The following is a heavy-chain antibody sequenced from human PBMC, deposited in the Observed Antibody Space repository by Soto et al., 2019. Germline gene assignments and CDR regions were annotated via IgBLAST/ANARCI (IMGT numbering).Heavy chain of an antibody. CDR2: IRYSGRT. V-gene: IGHV4-59*01. D-gene: IGHD3-22*01. Sequence: TSETLSLTCSVSGGSMSSYYWSWVRQPPGKGLEWIGYIRYSGRTNYNPSLKSRVTISVDTSKNLFSLRLTSVTAADTAVYYCARERTPTYHYDSSGYDAFDIWGQGTMVTVS. CDR3: ARERTPTYHYDSSGYDAFDI. CDR1: GGSMSSYY. J-gene: IGHJ3*02.